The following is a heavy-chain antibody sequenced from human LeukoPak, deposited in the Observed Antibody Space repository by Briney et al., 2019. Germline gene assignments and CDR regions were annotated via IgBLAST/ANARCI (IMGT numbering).Heavy chain of an antibody. Sequence: PGGCLRLSCAASGLTFSNYWMHWVRQVPGKGLVWVSRVNSDGTTTAYADSVKGRFTISRDNAKNTLYLQMNSLRAEDTAVYYCMSSNPTSDYWGQGTLVTVSS. CDR2: VNSDGTTT. CDR1: GLTFSNYW. J-gene: IGHJ4*02. D-gene: IGHD5/OR15-5a*01. CDR3: MSSNPTSDY. V-gene: IGHV3-74*01.